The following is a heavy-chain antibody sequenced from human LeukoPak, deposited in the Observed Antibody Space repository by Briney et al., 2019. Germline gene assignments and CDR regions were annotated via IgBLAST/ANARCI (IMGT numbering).Heavy chain of an antibody. J-gene: IGHJ4*02. D-gene: IGHD6-19*01. V-gene: IGHV3-64*01. CDR1: GFTFSSYA. Sequence: PGGSLRLSCAVSGFTFSSYAMHWVRQAPGKGLEYVSAISSNGGSTYYANSVKGRFTISRDNSKNTLYLQMGSLRAEDMAVYYYARKARDRTILSGWYDYWGQGTLVTVSS. CDR3: ARKARDRTILSGWYDY. CDR2: ISSNGGST.